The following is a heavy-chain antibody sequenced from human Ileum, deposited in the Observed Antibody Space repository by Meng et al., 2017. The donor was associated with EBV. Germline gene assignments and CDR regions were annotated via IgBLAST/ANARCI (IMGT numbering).Heavy chain of an antibody. D-gene: IGHD3-22*01. CDR1: GGFFSGYY. CDR3: AREARSSGYHPGIGP. J-gene: IGHJ5*02. CDR2: INHSGST. V-gene: IGHV4-34*02. Sequence: QVQLQQWGAGLLKPSETLSLPLAVYGGFFSGYYWSWIRQSPGKGLEWIGEINHSGSTNYNPSLKSRVTISVDTSKNQFSLKLTSVTAADTAVHYCAREARSSGYHPGIGPWGQGTLVTVSS.